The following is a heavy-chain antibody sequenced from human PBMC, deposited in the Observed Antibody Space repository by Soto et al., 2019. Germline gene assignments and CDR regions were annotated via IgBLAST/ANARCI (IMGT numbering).Heavy chain of an antibody. CDR3: VSAWKGKSYGYFY. Sequence: EVQLVESGGGLVQPGGSLRLSCTVSGLTFTTYNFNWVRQAPGKGLEWISFINPGSTTRHYADSVKGRFTISRDNAMNSVYLQMNSLSDADAAVYCCVSAWKGKSYGYFYWGQGTRVTVSS. J-gene: IGHJ4*02. CDR2: INPGSTTR. D-gene: IGHD3-16*01. V-gene: IGHV3-48*02. CDR1: GLTFTTYN.